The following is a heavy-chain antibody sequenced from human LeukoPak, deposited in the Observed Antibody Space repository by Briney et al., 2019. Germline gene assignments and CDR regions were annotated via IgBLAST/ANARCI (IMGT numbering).Heavy chain of an antibody. V-gene: IGHV3-23*01. J-gene: IGHJ4*02. CDR2: ISGSGGST. Sequence: PGGSLRLSCAASGFTFSSYAMSWVRQAPGKGLEWVSAISGSGGSTYYADSVKGRFTISRDNSMNTLYLQMNSLRTEDTAVYYCAKRMGPSIAATDLDHWGQGTLVTVSS. CDR3: AKRMGPSIAATDLDH. D-gene: IGHD6-13*01. CDR1: GFTFSSYA.